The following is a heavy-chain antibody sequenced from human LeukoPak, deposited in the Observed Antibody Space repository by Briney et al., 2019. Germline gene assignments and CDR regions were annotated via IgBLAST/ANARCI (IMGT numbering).Heavy chain of an antibody. Sequence: TSSGTLSLTCPASGFSISSNYWSWIRQPPGKGLEWIGYVFHSGSTNYNPSLKSGVTISVDRTKNQFSLNLNSVTAADTAVYYCGRHGGITMVRGVLVDGFDIGGQRTMVTVSS. V-gene: IGHV4-59*08. CDR1: GFSISSNY. CDR2: VFHSGST. J-gene: IGHJ3*02. D-gene: IGHD3-10*01. CDR3: GRHGGITMVRGVLVDGFDI.